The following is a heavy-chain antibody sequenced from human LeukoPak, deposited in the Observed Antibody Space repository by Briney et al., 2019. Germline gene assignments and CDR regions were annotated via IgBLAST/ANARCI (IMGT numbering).Heavy chain of an antibody. CDR3: ARVRRYYYSSGSYYNAHYFDS. CDR1: GGSFSGYY. J-gene: IGHJ4*02. D-gene: IGHD3-10*01. V-gene: IGHV4-34*01. Sequence: KPSETLSLTCAVYGGSFSGYYWSWIRQPPGKGLEWIGEINHSGSTNYNPSLKSRVTISVDTSKNQFSLKLSSVTAADTAVYYCARVRRYYYSSGSYYNAHYFDSWGQGNLVSVSS. CDR2: INHSGST.